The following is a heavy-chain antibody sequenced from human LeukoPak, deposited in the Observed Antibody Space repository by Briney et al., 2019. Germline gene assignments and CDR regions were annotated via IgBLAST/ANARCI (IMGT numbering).Heavy chain of an antibody. CDR3: ARDPRPRGFGAYFHFDY. Sequence: ASVKVSCKASGYNFNSYGINWVRQAPGQGLEWMGWIRPYNGNTNYAQRLQGRVTMTTDTSTSTAYMELRSLRSDDTAIYYCARDPRPRGFGAYFHFDYWGQGTLVTVSS. V-gene: IGHV1-18*01. D-gene: IGHD3-10*01. CDR1: GYNFNSYG. CDR2: IRPYNGNT. J-gene: IGHJ4*02.